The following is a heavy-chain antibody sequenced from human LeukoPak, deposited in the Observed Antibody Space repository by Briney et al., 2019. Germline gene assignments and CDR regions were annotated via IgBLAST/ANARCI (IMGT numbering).Heavy chain of an antibody. J-gene: IGHJ4*02. D-gene: IGHD6-19*01. CDR2: FSGSGGST. CDR1: GFTFSSYA. Sequence: PGGSLRLSCAASGFTFSSYAMSWVRQAPGKGLEWVSAFSGSGGSTYYADSVKGRFTISRDNAKNTLYLQMNSLRAEDTAVYYCAAIAVAGGDYWGQGTLVTVSS. V-gene: IGHV3-23*01. CDR3: AAIAVAGGDY.